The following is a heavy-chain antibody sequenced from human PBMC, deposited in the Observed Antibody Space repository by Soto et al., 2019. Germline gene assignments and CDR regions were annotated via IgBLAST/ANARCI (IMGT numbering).Heavy chain of an antibody. V-gene: IGHV4-59*01. CDR2: IYYSGST. CDR1: GGSISSYY. D-gene: IGHD3-16*01. CDR3: ARFSFGGVIVPPPWYWFDP. Sequence: PSETLSLTCTVSGGSISSYYWSWIRQPPGKGLEWIGYIYYSGSTNYNPSLKSRVTISVDTSKNQFSLKLSSVTAADTAVYYCARFSFGGVIVPPPWYWFDPWGQGTLVTVSS. J-gene: IGHJ5*02.